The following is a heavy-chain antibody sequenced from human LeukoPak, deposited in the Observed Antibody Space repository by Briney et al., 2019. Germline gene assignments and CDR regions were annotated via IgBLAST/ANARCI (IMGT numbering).Heavy chain of an antibody. CDR2: IYNSGST. J-gene: IGHJ5*02. CDR3: ARAKGPGAHYNWFDP. D-gene: IGHD2-2*01. Sequence: ASETLSLTCTVSGASISSGDYYWSWLRQPPGKGLEWIGYIYNSGSTFYNPSLKSRLTTSVDTSKKQFSLKLSSVAAADTAVYYCARAKGPGAHYNWFDPWGQGTLVTVSS. V-gene: IGHV4-30-4*01. CDR1: GASISSGDYY.